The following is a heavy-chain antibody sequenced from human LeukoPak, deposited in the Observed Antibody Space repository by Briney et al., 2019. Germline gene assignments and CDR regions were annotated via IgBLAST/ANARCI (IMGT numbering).Heavy chain of an antibody. CDR3: ARVHSGSYYVVDY. Sequence: PGGSLRLSCAASGFTFSSYWMSWVRQAPGKGLEWVANIKQDGSEKYYVDSVKGRFTISRDNAKNSLYLQMNSLRAEDTAVYYCARVHSGSYYVVDYWGQGTLVTVPS. J-gene: IGHJ4*02. CDR2: IKQDGSEK. CDR1: GFTFSSYW. V-gene: IGHV3-7*01. D-gene: IGHD1-26*01.